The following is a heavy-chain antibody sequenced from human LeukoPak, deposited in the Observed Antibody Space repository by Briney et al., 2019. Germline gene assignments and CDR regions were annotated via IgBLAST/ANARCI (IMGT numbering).Heavy chain of an antibody. Sequence: GGSLRLSCAASGFTFSSYAMHWVRQAPGKGLEWVAYIRYDGSKTDYADSVKGRFTISRDNSKNTLYLQMNSLRAEDTAVYYCAKCPYGYIDYWGQGTLVTVSS. J-gene: IGHJ4*02. CDR1: GFTFSSYA. CDR2: IRYDGSKT. CDR3: AKCPYGYIDY. D-gene: IGHD3-10*01. V-gene: IGHV3-30*02.